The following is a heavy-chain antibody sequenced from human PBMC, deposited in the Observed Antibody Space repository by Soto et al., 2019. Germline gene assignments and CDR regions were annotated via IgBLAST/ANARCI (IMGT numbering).Heavy chain of an antibody. CDR1: GYTFTTYY. D-gene: IGHD3-16*01. CDR2: INPIGGST. Sequence: ASVKVSFKASGYTFTTYYMHWLRQAPGQGLEWMGIINPIGGSTTYTQRFQGRVTMTRDTSTSTVYMELSSLRSEDTAIYYCARVAAGGAFDIWGQGTIVTVS. CDR3: ARVAAGGAFDI. J-gene: IGHJ3*02. V-gene: IGHV1-46*01.